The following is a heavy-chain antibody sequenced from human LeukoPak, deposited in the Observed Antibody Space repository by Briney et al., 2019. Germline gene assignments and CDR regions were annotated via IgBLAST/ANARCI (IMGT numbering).Heavy chain of an antibody. D-gene: IGHD3-10*01. Sequence: GGSLRLSCAASDFSLSAYNMNWIRQAPGKGLEWVSSISSSSSYIYYADSVKGRFTISRDNAKNSLYLQMNSLRAEDTAVYYCARDFPTDYYGSGDYWGQGTLVTVSS. CDR2: ISSSSSYI. J-gene: IGHJ4*02. CDR1: DFSLSAYN. CDR3: ARDFPTDYYGSGDY. V-gene: IGHV3-21*01.